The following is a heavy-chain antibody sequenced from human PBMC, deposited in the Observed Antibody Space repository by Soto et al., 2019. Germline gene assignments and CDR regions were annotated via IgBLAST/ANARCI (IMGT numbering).Heavy chain of an antibody. CDR1: GFTFSNAW. CDR3: TTVAAVASSSWYYYYYGMDV. Sequence: GGSLRLSCAASGFTFSNAWMNWVRQAPGKGLEWVGRIKSKTDGGTTDYAAPVKGRFTISRDDSKNTLYLQMNSLKTEDTAVYYCTTVAAVASSSWYYYYYGMDVWGQGTTVTVSS. CDR2: IKSKTDGGTT. D-gene: IGHD6-13*01. J-gene: IGHJ6*02. V-gene: IGHV3-15*07.